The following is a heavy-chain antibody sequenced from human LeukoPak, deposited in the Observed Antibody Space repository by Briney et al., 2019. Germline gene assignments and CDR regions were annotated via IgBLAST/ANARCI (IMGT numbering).Heavy chain of an antibody. CDR1: GFTFSSYG. J-gene: IGHJ4*02. D-gene: IGHD2-8*01. Sequence: GGSLRLSCAASGFTFSSYGMTWLRQTPAKGLEWVSAISGSGETTYYSDSVKGRFTISRGNSKNTLFLQMNSLRVEDAAMYYCAKTNGYFDQWGQGTLVAVSS. CDR3: AKTNGYFDQ. CDR2: ISGSGETT. V-gene: IGHV3-23*01.